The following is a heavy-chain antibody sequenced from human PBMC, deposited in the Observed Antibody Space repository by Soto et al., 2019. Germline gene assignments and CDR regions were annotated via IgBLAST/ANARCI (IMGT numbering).Heavy chain of an antibody. CDR3: GKDVGEYVRDYYGVDV. V-gene: IGHV3-30*18. D-gene: IGHD1-26*01. CDR2: IADDGNEK. J-gene: IGHJ6*02. Sequence: QVQLVESGGGVVQPGTSLRLSCAASGFTFKTHAMHWVRQAPGKGLEWMAVIADDGNEKFYADSVKGRFTISRDNSKNALYLQRNTLRNADTAVYYCGKDVGEYVRDYYGVDVWGQGTRVTVSS. CDR1: GFTFKTHA.